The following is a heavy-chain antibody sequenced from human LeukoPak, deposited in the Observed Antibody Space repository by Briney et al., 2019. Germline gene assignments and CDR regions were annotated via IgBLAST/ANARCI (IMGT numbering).Heavy chain of an antibody. Sequence: ASVKVSCKASGYTFTDYYMHWVQQAPGKGLEWMGLVDPEDGETIYAEKFQGRVTITADTSTDTAYMELSSLRSEDTAVYYYAADYGSGSAMLMDVWGKGTTVTVSS. V-gene: IGHV1-69-2*01. CDR3: AADYGSGSAMLMDV. CDR1: GYTFTDYY. CDR2: VDPEDGET. D-gene: IGHD3-10*01. J-gene: IGHJ6*03.